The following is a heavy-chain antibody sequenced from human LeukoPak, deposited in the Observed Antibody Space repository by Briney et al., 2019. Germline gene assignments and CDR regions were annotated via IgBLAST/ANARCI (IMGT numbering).Heavy chain of an antibody. D-gene: IGHD1-26*01. CDR1: GFTFSSND. J-gene: IGHJ4*02. V-gene: IGHV3-53*01. CDR3: AISWSPSFDY. CDR2: IYSGGST. Sequence: GGSLRLSCAASGFTFSSNDMNWVRQAPGKGLEWVSVIYSGGSTYYADPVKGRFTNSRENSKNTLYLQMSSLRGEDTAVYYCAISWSPSFDYWGQGTLVTVSS.